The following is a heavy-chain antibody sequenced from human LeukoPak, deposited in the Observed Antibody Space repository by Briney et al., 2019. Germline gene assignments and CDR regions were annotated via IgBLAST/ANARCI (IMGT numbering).Heavy chain of an antibody. J-gene: IGHJ4*02. D-gene: IGHD3-16*02. CDR1: GGSISSGFYY. CDR2: IYTSGST. Sequence: SETLSLTCTVSGGSISSGFYYWSWIRQPAGKGLEWIGRIYTSGSTNYNPSLKSRVTISVVTSKNQFSLKLSSVTAADTAVYYCARASVSRDFDYWGQGTLVTVSS. CDR3: ARASVSRDFDY. V-gene: IGHV4-61*02.